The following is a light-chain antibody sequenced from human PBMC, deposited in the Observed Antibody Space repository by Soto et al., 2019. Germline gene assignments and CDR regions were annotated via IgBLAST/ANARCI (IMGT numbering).Light chain of an antibody. J-gene: IGKJ2*01. Sequence: VLTQSPGTLSLSPGERATLSCRASQSVSRYLAWYQQKPGQAPRLLIYGASSRDTGIPDRFSGSGSGTDFTLTIGRLEPEDCAVYYCQQYGSSSYTFGQGAKVEIK. CDR1: QSVSRY. CDR3: QQYGSSSYT. V-gene: IGKV3-20*01. CDR2: GAS.